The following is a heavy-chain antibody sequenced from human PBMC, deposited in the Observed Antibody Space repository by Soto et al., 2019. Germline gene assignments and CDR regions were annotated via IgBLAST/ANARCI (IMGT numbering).Heavy chain of an antibody. D-gene: IGHD6-13*01. Sequence: QMQLVQSGAEVKRPGASVRVSCKSSGYTFTSFYIHWVRQAPGQGLEWMGIINPSGGITNFAQRFQGRVTMTREMSPNTPYMELSSLKSDDTAVYYCASSPAFSSSWYGIPPDPSHGMDVWGQGTTVTVS. J-gene: IGHJ6*02. CDR1: GYTFTSFY. CDR3: ASSPAFSSSWYGIPPDPSHGMDV. CDR2: INPSGGIT. V-gene: IGHV1-46*01.